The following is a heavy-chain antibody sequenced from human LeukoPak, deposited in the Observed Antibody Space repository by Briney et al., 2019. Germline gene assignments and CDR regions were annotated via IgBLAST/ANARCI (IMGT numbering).Heavy chain of an antibody. Sequence: GGSLRLSCAASGFTFSSYAMSWVRQAPGKGLEWVSAISGSGGSTYYADSVKGRFTISRDNSKNTLYLQMNSLRAEDTAVYYCAKVGTYYYDSSSYYWLDYWGQGTLVTVSS. CDR1: GFTFSSYA. CDR2: ISGSGGST. J-gene: IGHJ4*02. D-gene: IGHD3-22*01. V-gene: IGHV3-23*01. CDR3: AKVGTYYYDSSSYYWLDY.